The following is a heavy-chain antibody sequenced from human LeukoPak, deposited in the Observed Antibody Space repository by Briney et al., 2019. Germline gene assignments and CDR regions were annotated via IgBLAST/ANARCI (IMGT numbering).Heavy chain of an antibody. J-gene: IGHJ2*01. Sequence: GGSLRLSCAASGFTFSRNGMTWVRQAPGKGLEWVSAISGSGGSTYYADSVKGRFTISRDNSKNTLYLQMNSLRAEDTAVYYCAKDTASGWWYFDLWGRGTPVTVSS. CDR3: AKDTASGWWYFDL. CDR2: ISGSGGST. CDR1: GFTFSRNG. D-gene: IGHD3-22*01. V-gene: IGHV3-23*01.